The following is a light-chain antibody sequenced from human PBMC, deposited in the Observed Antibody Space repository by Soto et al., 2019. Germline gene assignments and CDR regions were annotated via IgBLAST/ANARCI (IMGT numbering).Light chain of an antibody. CDR3: QQCGSSPLT. CDR1: QSVGSS. J-gene: IGKJ4*01. Sequence: EIVLTQSPATLSLSPGERATLSCRASQSVGSSLAWYQQRPGQAPRLLIYDAFIRATGIPARFSGSESGTDFTLTISRLEPEDFAVYYCQQCGSSPLTFGGGTKVDIK. CDR2: DAF. V-gene: IGKV3-11*01.